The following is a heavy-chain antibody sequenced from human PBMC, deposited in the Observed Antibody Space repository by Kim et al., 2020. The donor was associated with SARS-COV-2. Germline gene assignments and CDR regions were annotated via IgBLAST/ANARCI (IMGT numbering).Heavy chain of an antibody. CDR2: INWNGGST. J-gene: IGHJ4*02. Sequence: GGSLRLSCAASGFTFDDYGMSWVRQAPGKGLEWVSGINWNGGSTGYADSVKGRFTISRDNAKNSLYLQMNSLRAEDTALYYCARDRVALRDDYIWGSYRYYYFDYWGQGTLVTVSS. V-gene: IGHV3-20*04. CDR1: GFTFDDYG. CDR3: ARDRVALRDDYIWGSYRYYYFDY. D-gene: IGHD3-16*02.